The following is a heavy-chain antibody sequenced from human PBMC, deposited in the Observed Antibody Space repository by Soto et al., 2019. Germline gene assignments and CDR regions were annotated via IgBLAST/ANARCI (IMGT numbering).Heavy chain of an antibody. V-gene: IGHV4-59*08. Sequence: SETLSLTCTVSGGSISSYYWSWIRQPPGKGLEWIGYIYYSGSTNYNPSLKSRVTISVDTSKNQFSLKLSSVTAADTAVYYCARAKDFWSGYTNWFDPWGQGTLVTVSS. CDR1: GGSISSYY. CDR3: ARAKDFWSGYTNWFDP. J-gene: IGHJ5*02. CDR2: IYYSGST. D-gene: IGHD3-3*01.